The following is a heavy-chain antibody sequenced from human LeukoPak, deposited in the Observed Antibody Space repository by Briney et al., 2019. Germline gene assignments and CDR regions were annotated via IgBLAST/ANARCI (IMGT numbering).Heavy chain of an antibody. V-gene: IGHV3-23*01. J-gene: IGHJ6*02. CDR3: AKSGGLSGSGRLAMDV. Sequence: GGSLRLSCAASGFTFSSYAMSWVRQAPGKGLEWVSAISGSGGSTYYADSVKGRFTISRDNSKNTLYLQMNSLRAEDTAVYYCAKSGGLSGSGRLAMDVWGQGTTATVSS. CDR1: GFTFSSYA. CDR2: ISGSGGST. D-gene: IGHD3-10*01.